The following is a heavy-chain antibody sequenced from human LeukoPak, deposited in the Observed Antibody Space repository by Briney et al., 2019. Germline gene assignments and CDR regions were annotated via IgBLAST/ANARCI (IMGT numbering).Heavy chain of an antibody. J-gene: IGHJ4*02. CDR2: ISSSGSTI. CDR3: AKDRSSNWYYYDY. D-gene: IGHD6-13*01. CDR1: GFTFSSYW. V-gene: IGHV3-48*01. Sequence: GGSLRLSCAASGFTFSSYWMSSVRQAPGKGLEWVSYISSSGSTIYYADSVKGRFTISRDTSKNTLYLQMNSLRAEDTAVYYCAKDRSSNWYYYDYWGQGTLVAVSS.